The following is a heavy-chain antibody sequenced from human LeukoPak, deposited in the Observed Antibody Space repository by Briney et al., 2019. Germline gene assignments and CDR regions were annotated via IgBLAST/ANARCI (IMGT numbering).Heavy chain of an antibody. J-gene: IGHJ4*02. D-gene: IGHD3-3*01. Sequence: PGGSLRLSCAASGFTFSSYWMSWVRQAPGKGLEWVANIKQDGSEKYYVDSVKGRFTISRDNAKNSLYLQINSLRAEDTAVYYRARLIRFLEWLSFDYWGQGTLVTVSS. V-gene: IGHV3-7*01. CDR1: GFTFSSYW. CDR3: ARLIRFLEWLSFDY. CDR2: IKQDGSEK.